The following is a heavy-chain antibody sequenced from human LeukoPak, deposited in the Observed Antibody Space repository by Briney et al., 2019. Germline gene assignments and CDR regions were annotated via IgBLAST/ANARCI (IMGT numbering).Heavy chain of an antibody. V-gene: IGHV4-34*01. J-gene: IGHJ4*02. CDR3: ARHGSSWYSSYFDY. CDR2: INHSGST. Sequence: SETLSLTCAVYGGSFSGYYWSWIRQPPGKGPECIGEINHSGSTNYNPSLKSRVTISVDTSKNQFSLKLSSVTAADTAVYYCARHGSSWYSSYFDYWGQGTLVTVSS. CDR1: GGSFSGYY. D-gene: IGHD6-13*01.